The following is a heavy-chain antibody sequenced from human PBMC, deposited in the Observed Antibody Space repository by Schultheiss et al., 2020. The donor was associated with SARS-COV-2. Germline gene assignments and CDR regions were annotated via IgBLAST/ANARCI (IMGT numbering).Heavy chain of an antibody. V-gene: IGHV4-34*01. J-gene: IGHJ1*01. CDR2: IYHSGST. CDR1: GGSFSGYY. D-gene: IGHD2-2*01. Sequence: SQTLSLTCAVYGGSFSGYYWSWIRQPPGKGLEWIGEIYHSGSTNYNPSLKSRVTISVDKSKNQFSLKLSSVTAADTAVYYCARRRVGFQHWGQGTLVTVSS. CDR3: ARRRVGFQH.